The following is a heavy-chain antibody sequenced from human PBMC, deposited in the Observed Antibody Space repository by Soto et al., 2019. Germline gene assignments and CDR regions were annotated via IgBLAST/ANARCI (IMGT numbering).Heavy chain of an antibody. CDR1: GGSISSYY. D-gene: IGHD3-22*01. Sequence: PSETLSLTCTVSGGSISSYYWSWIRQPPGKGLEWIGYIYYSGITNYNPSLKSRVTISVDTSKNQFSLKLTSVTAADTALYYFACDFFDSSDYATKWFDSWGQGTLVTVSS. CDR3: ACDFFDSSDYATKWFDS. V-gene: IGHV4-59*12. J-gene: IGHJ5*01. CDR2: IYYSGIT.